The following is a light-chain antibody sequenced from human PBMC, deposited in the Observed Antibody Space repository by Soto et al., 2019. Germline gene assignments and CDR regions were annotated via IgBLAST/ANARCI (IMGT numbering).Light chain of an antibody. CDR2: DVS. J-gene: IGLJ1*01. CDR3: CSYAGSPYV. Sequence: QSALTQPRSVSGSAGQSVTISCTGTSSDVGGYNYVSWYQQHPGKAPQLMIYDVSKRPSGVPDRFSGSKSGNTASLTISGLQAEDEADYYCCSYAGSPYVFGTGTKVTVL. V-gene: IGLV2-11*01. CDR1: SSDVGGYNY.